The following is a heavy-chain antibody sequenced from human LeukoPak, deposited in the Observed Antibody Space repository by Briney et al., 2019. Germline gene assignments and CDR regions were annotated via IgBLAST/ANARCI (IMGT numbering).Heavy chain of an antibody. CDR1: GGSISSGGYS. Sequence: PSETLSLTCAVSGGSISSGGYSWSWIRQPPGKGLEWIGYIYHSGSTYYNPSLKSRVTISVDTSKNQFSLKLSSVTAADTAVYYCARDATTTCCVFDSWGQGTLVTVSS. V-gene: IGHV4-30-2*01. D-gene: IGHD2-2*01. CDR2: IYHSGST. CDR3: ARDATTTCCVFDS. J-gene: IGHJ4*02.